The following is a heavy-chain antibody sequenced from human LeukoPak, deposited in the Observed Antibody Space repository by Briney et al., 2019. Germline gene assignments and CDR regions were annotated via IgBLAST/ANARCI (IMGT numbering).Heavy chain of an antibody. V-gene: IGHV3-74*01. Sequence: GGSLRLSCAASGFTFSKYWMLWVRQAPGKGLESVSRINTDGTVTTYADSVKGRFTVPRDKADNTMFLQMNSVRDEDTAVYYCATKQWLAPPPDSWGQGTPVTVSS. D-gene: IGHD6-19*01. CDR1: GFTFSKYW. CDR2: INTDGTVT. J-gene: IGHJ4*02. CDR3: ATKQWLAPPPDS.